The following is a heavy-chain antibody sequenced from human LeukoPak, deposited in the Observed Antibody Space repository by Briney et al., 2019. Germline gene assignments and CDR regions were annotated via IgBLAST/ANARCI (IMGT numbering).Heavy chain of an antibody. CDR2: IRYDGSNK. D-gene: IGHD2-15*01. CDR3: AKAALGYCSGGSCYPPFEDY. J-gene: IGHJ4*02. Sequence: PGGSLRLSCAASGFTFSSYGMHWVRQAPGKGLEWVAFIRYDGSNKYYADSVKGRFTISRDNSKNTLYLQMNSLRAEDTAVYYCAKAALGYCSGGSCYPPFEDYWGQGTLVTVSS. V-gene: IGHV3-30*02. CDR1: GFTFSSYG.